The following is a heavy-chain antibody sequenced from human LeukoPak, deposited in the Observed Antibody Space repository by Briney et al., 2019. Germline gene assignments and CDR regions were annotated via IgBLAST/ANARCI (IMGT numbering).Heavy chain of an antibody. CDR3: AKVIIVVRVPTDIDY. D-gene: IGHD3-22*01. J-gene: IGHJ4*02. CDR1: GFTFSNYA. V-gene: IGHV3-23*01. Sequence: HSGGSLRLSCAASGFTFSNYAITWVRQAPGKGLEWVSTISESGDTIYYSDSVKGRLTISRDNSENMLYLQMNSLRAEDTAIYYCAKVIIVVRVPTDIDYWGQGTLVTVSS. CDR2: ISESGDTI.